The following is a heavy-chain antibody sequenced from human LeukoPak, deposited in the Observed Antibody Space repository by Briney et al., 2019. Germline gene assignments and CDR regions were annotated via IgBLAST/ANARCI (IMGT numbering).Heavy chain of an antibody. J-gene: IGHJ4*02. V-gene: IGHV4-4*02. CDR1: GVSISSSNW. Sequence: SGTLSLTCAVSGVSISSSNWWSWVRQPPGKGLEWIGEIYRSGSTNYNPSLKSRVTISVDKSKNQFSLKLSSVTAADTAVYYCARAPRSGSYSTDYWGQGTLVTVSS. CDR2: IYRSGST. CDR3: ARAPRSGSYSTDY. D-gene: IGHD3-10*01.